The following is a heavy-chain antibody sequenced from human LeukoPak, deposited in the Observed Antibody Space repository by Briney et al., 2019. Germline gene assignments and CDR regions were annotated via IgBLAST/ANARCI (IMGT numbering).Heavy chain of an antibody. CDR2: ISAYNGNT. V-gene: IGHV1-18*01. D-gene: IGHD4-17*01. CDR1: GYTFTSYG. CDR3: ARTLMALDGDLGWFDP. J-gene: IGHJ5*02. Sequence: EASAKVSCKASGYTFTSYGISWVRQAPGQGLEWLGWISAYNGNTNYAQKLQGRVTMTTDTSTSTAYMELRSLRSDDTAVYYCARTLMALDGDLGWFDPWGQGTLVTVSS.